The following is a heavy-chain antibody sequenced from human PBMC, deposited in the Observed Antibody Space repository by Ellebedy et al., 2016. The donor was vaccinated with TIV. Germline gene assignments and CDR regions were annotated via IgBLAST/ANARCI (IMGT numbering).Heavy chain of an antibody. V-gene: IGHV4-59*01. D-gene: IGHD6-13*01. CDR1: GGSISSYY. CDR3: ARVRSSSWTPLFDY. CDR2: IYYSGST. J-gene: IGHJ4*02. Sequence: MPSETLSLTCTVSGGSISSYYWSWIRQPPGKGLEWIGYIYYSGSTNYNPSLKSRVTISVDTSKNQFSLKLSSVTAADTAVYYCARVRSSSWTPLFDYWGQGTLVTVSS.